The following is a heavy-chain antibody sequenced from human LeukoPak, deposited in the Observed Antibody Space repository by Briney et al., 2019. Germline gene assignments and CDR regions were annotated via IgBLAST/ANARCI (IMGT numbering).Heavy chain of an antibody. Sequence: KPGGSLRLSCAASGFTFSDYYMSWIRQAPGKGLEWVSYISSSGSTIYYADSVKGRFTISRDNAKNSLYLQMQSLRAEDTAVYYCAKDQTPFNRRFDAFDIWGQGTMVIVSS. CDR2: ISSSGSTI. CDR3: AKDQTPFNRRFDAFDI. J-gene: IGHJ3*02. V-gene: IGHV3-11*01. D-gene: IGHD1-14*01. CDR1: GFTFSDYY.